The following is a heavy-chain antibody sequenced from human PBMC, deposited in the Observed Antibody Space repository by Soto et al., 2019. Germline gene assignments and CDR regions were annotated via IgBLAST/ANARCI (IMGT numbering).Heavy chain of an antibody. D-gene: IGHD4-17*01. V-gene: IGHV3-74*01. CDR2: IRGDGGYT. J-gene: IGHJ4*02. CDR1: GFTFSSYW. Sequence: GGSLRLSCAASGFTFSSYWMHWVRQAPGKGLVHVSRIRGDGGYTDHAESVKGRFTISRDNAKNTLYLQMNSLRVEDTAVYYCGRDHYGFNSIDYWGQGTLVTVSS. CDR3: GRDHYGFNSIDY.